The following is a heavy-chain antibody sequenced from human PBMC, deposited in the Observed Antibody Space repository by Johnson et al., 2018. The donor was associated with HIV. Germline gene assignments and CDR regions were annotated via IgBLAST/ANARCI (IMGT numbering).Heavy chain of an antibody. D-gene: IGHD2-2*01. J-gene: IGHJ3*02. CDR3: ARDGGYCSSTSCFRHWASAFDI. V-gene: IGHV3-30-3*01. CDR1: GFTFSSYA. CDR2: ISYDGSNK. Sequence: QVQLVESGGGVVQPGRSLRLSCAASGFTFSSYAMHWVRQAPGKGLEWVAVISYDGSNKYYADSVKGRFTISRDNSKNKLYLQMNSLRAEDTAVYYCARDGGYCSSTSCFRHWASAFDIWGQGTMVTVSS.